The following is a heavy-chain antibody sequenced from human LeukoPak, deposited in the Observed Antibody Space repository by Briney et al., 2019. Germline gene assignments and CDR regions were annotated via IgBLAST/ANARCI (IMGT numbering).Heavy chain of an antibody. D-gene: IGHD6-19*01. J-gene: IGHJ6*02. CDR3: ATGKHSSGWYYYYGMDV. CDR1: GYTLTELS. Sequence: GASVKVSCKVSGYTLTELSMHWVRQAPGKGLEWMGGFDPEDGETIYAQKFQGRVTMTEDTSTDTAYMELSSLRSEDTAVYYCATGKHSSGWYYYYGMDVWGQGTTVTVSS. CDR2: FDPEDGET. V-gene: IGHV1-24*01.